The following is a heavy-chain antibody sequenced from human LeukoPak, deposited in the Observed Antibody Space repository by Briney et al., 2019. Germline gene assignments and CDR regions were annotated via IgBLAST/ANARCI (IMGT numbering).Heavy chain of an antibody. CDR1: GYTFTSYY. CDR3: ARASSWRYFDY. V-gene: IGHV1-46*01. CDR2: INPTGGST. Sequence: GASVKVSCKASGYTFTSYYMHWVRQAPGQGLEWMGLINPTGGSTGYAQKFQGRVTITADKSTSTAYMELSSLRSEDTAVYYCARASSWRYFDYWGQGTLVTVSS. D-gene: IGHD2-2*01. J-gene: IGHJ4*02.